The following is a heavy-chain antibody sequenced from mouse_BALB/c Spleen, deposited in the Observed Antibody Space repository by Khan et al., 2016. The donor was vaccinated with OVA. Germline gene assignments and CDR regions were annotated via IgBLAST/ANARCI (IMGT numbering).Heavy chain of an antibody. CDR2: ISYSGRT. Sequence: EVQLQESGPGLVKPSQSLSLTCTVTGYSITSDYAWNWIRQFPGNKLEWMGYISYSGRTSYNPSLQSRISITRDTSKNQFFLQLNSVTTEDTATYSGARSVTITTVVATDFDYWGQGTTLTVSS. D-gene: IGHD1-1*01. J-gene: IGHJ2*01. CDR3: ARSVTITTVVATDFDY. CDR1: GYSITSDYA. V-gene: IGHV3-2*02.